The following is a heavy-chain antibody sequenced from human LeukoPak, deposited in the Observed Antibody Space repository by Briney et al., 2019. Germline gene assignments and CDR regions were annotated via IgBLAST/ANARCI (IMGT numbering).Heavy chain of an antibody. V-gene: IGHV3-74*01. CDR2: INPDGSSA. CDR1: GFTFSDYW. D-gene: IGHD4-11*01. J-gene: IGHJ5*02. Sequence: PGGSLRLSCAASGFTFSDYWMHWVRQAPGKGLVWVSRINPDGSSASYADSVKGRFTISRDNAKSTLYLQMNSLRAEDTAVYYCARFKVTVTSIPWGQGTLVTVSS. CDR3: ARFKVTVTSIP.